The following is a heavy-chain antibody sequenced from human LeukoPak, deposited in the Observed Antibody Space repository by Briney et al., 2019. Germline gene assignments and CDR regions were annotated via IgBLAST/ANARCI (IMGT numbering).Heavy chain of an antibody. Sequence: ASVKVSCKASGYTFTSYDINWVRQATGQGLEWMGWMNPNSGNTGYAQKFQGRVTMTRDMSTSTVYMVLSSLRSEDTAVYYCARGAVAYHFDYWGQGTLVTVSS. J-gene: IGHJ4*02. CDR3: ARGAVAYHFDY. D-gene: IGHD6-19*01. CDR2: MNPNSGNT. V-gene: IGHV1-8*01. CDR1: GYTFTSYD.